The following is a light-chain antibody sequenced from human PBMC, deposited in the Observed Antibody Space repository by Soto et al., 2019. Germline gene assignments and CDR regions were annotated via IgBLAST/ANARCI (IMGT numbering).Light chain of an antibody. J-gene: IGKJ2*01. CDR2: GAS. V-gene: IGKV1-39*01. CDR1: QTISTY. CDR3: QKSYSIPYT. Sequence: DIPMTQSPSSLSASVGDRVTITCRASQTISTYLNWYQQIPGKAPKLLIYGASNLQNGVPSRFSGSGSGTDFTLTISSLQPEDFATYYCQKSYSIPYTFGQGTKLEIK.